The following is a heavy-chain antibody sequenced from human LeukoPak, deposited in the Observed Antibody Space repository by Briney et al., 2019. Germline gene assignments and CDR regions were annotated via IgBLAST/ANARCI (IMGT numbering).Heavy chain of an antibody. CDR1: GFTVSNDY. J-gene: IGHJ5*02. V-gene: IGHV3-66*02. CDR3: ARDRAGAQSWVALDP. D-gene: IGHD3-10*01. Sequence: GGSLRLSCAASGFTVSNDYMAWVRQAPGRGLEWVSLIYGDGTTFYTDSVKGRFTISRDNFKNPLYLQMSSLRPEDTALYYCARDRAGAQSWVALDPWGQGTLVTVSS. CDR2: IYGDGTT.